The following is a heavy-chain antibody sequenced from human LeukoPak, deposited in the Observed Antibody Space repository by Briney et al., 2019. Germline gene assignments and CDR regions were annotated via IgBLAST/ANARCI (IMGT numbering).Heavy chain of an antibody. Sequence: SETLSLTCTVSGGSISSYYWSWIRQPAGKGREFIGRIYTSGSTNYNPSLKSRVTMSVDTSKNQFSLKLSSVTAADTAVYYCARGFGAAAGDYWGQGTLVTVSS. D-gene: IGHD6-13*01. CDR3: ARGFGAAAGDY. CDR2: IYTSGST. CDR1: GGSISSYY. V-gene: IGHV4-4*07. J-gene: IGHJ4*02.